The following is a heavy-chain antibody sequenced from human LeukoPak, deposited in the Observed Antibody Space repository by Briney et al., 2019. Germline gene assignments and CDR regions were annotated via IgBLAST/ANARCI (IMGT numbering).Heavy chain of an antibody. CDR3: ARRAGAYSHPYDY. CDR1: GFTFSSYG. D-gene: IGHD4/OR15-4a*01. J-gene: IGHJ4*02. CDR2: IRYDGSNK. V-gene: IGHV3-30*02. Sequence: GGSLRLSCAASGFTFSSYGMHWVRQAPGKGLEWVAFIRYDGSNKYYADSVKGRFTISRDNTKNTLYLQMKSLSGEDTAVYYCARRAGAYSHPYDYWGQGTLVTVSS.